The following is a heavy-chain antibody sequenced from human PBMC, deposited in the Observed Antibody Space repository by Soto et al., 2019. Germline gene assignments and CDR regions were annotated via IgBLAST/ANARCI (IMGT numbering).Heavy chain of an antibody. CDR3: ARDIVVVPAAIPLLGFYGMDV. CDR2: TYYRSKWYN. D-gene: IGHD2-2*01. V-gene: IGHV6-1*01. CDR1: GDSVSSNSAA. Sequence: QVQLQQSGPGLVKPSQTLSLTCAISGDSVSSNSAAWNWIRQSPSRGLEWLGRTYYRSKWYNDYAVSVKSRITINPDTSKNQFSLQLNSVTPEDTAVYYCARDIVVVPAAIPLLGFYGMDVWGQGTTVTVSS. J-gene: IGHJ6*02.